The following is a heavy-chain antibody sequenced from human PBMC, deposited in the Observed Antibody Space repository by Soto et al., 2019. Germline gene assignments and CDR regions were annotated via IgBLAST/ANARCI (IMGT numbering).Heavy chain of an antibody. CDR1: GFTFSSYE. V-gene: IGHV3-48*03. CDR3: ARSPDYDVWRPGVFDY. J-gene: IGHJ4*02. Sequence: VQLVESGGGLVQPGGSLRLSCAASGFTFSSYEMNWVRQAPGKGLEWVSYISSSGSTIYYADSVKGRFTISRDNAKNSLYLQMNSLRAEDTAVYYCARSPDYDVWRPGVFDYWGQGTLVTVSS. CDR2: ISSSGSTI. D-gene: IGHD3-3*01.